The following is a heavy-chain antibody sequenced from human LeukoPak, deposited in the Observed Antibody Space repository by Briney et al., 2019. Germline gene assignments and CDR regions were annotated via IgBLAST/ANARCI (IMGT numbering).Heavy chain of an antibody. D-gene: IGHD5-12*01. V-gene: IGHV3-7*01. CDR2: IKQDGGET. CDR3: TREDHSDYNY. CDR1: GFPFSSYW. J-gene: IGHJ4*02. Sequence: GGSLRLSCAASGFPFSSYWMAWVRQAPGKGLEWVASIKQDGGETFYVDSVKGRFTISRDNAKNSLYLQMNSLRAEDTAVYYCTREDHSDYNYWGQGTLVTVSS.